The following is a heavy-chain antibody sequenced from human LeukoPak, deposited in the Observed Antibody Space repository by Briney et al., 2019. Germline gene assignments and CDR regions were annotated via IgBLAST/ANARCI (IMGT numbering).Heavy chain of an antibody. CDR3: ARAHVFGDYVWGSYRHDAFDI. J-gene: IGHJ3*02. D-gene: IGHD3-16*02. Sequence: PGGSLRLSCAASGFTFSNYAMHWVRQAPGKGLEWVAFISDDGANQDYADSVKGRFTISRDNSKNSLYLQMNSLRAEDTAVYYCARAHVFGDYVWGSYRHDAFDIWGQGTMVTVSS. V-gene: IGHV3-30*03. CDR1: GFTFSNYA. CDR2: ISDDGANQ.